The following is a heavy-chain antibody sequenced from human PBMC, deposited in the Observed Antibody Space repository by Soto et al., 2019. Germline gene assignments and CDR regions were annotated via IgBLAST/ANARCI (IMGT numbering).Heavy chain of an antibody. J-gene: IGHJ4*02. Sequence: PSETLAITRAASGGSVRSSIDAGTWIKKPPGKGLEWIGYFYYTGSTNYNPSLKSRVTISIDASKNQFSLRLSSVTAADTAVYYCARSMHYSDGSNYSPFDYWGQGTLVTVSS. D-gene: IGHD3-22*01. CDR3: ARSMHYSDGSNYSPFDY. CDR1: GGSVRSSIDA. V-gene: IGHV4-61*01. CDR2: FYYTGST.